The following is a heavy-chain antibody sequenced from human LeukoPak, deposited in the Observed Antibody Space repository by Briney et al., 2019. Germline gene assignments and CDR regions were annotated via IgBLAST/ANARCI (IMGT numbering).Heavy chain of an antibody. V-gene: IGHV3-23*01. CDR1: GFTFSSYA. CDR2: INSAGST. CDR3: ARDLYYDSSGYQYYYYYYGMDV. J-gene: IGHJ6*02. Sequence: PGGSLRLSCAASGFTFSSYAMSWVRQAPGKGLEWVSAINSAGSTYYGDSVRGRFTISRDNSKNVLYLQMNSLRSEDTAVYYCARDLYYDSSGYQYYYYYYGMDVWGQGTTVTVSS. D-gene: IGHD3-22*01.